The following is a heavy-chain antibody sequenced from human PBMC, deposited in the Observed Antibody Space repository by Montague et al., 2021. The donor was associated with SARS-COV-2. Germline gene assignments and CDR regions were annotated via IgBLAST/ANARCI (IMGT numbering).Heavy chain of an antibody. CDR3: ARGQVTIFGMLIFIPAAGHLDG. D-gene: IGHD3-3*01. J-gene: IGHJ3*01. Sequence: SETLSLTCAVYSGSFSDYYWTWIRQPPGKGLEWIGEINHTGSATYNPSLKSRVTLSVDTSKNQFSLKLQSVTAADTVVYYCARGQVTIFGMLIFIPAAGHLDGWGQGTSVTASS. V-gene: IGHV4-34*01. CDR2: INHTGSA. CDR1: SGSFSDYY.